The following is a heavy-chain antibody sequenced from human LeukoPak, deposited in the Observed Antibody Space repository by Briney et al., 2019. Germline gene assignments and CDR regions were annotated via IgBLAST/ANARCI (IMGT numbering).Heavy chain of an antibody. CDR1: GGTFSSYA. CDR2: IIPILGIA. CDR3: ARVNYYYDSSGYYPAEYFQH. Sequence: GASVKVSCKASGGTFSSYAISWVRQAPGQGLEWMGRIIPILGIANYAQKFQGRVTITADKSTSTAYMELSSLRSEDTAVYYCARVNYYYDSSGYYPAEYFQHWGQGTLVTVSS. J-gene: IGHJ1*01. V-gene: IGHV1-69*04. D-gene: IGHD3-22*01.